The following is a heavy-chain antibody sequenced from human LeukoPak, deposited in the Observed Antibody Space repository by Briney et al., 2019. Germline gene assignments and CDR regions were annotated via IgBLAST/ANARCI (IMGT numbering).Heavy chain of an antibody. CDR2: ISSDGSKK. J-gene: IGHJ4*02. V-gene: IGHV3-30*18. D-gene: IGHD3-22*01. Sequence: GGSLRLSCAASGFTFSSYGMHWVRQAPGKGLEWVAVISSDGSKKYYADSVKGRFTISRGNSKNTLYLQMNSLRAEDTAVFYCANENYYDSSGYIDYWGQGALVTVSS. CDR1: GFTFSSYG. CDR3: ANENYYDSSGYIDY.